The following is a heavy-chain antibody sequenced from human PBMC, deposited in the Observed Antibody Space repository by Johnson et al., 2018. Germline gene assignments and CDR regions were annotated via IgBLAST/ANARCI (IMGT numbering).Heavy chain of an antibody. D-gene: IGHD3-22*01. CDR3: AKDILYYYDSSGYPQH. CDR2: LSWNSGSI. V-gene: IGHV3-9*01. CDR1: GFTFDDYA. Sequence: EVQLVESGGGVVQPGRSLRLCCAASGFTFDDYAMHWVRQAPGKGLEWVSGLSWNSGSIGYADSVKGRFTISRDNSKNTLYLQMNSLRAEDTAVYYCAKDILYYYDSSGYPQHWGQGTLVTVSS. J-gene: IGHJ1*01.